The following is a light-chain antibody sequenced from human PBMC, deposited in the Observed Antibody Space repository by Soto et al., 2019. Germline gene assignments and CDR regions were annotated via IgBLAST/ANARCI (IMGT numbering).Light chain of an antibody. J-gene: IGKJ2*01. CDR2: LRS. CDR3: MQGLQTPYT. V-gene: IGKV2-28*01. CDR1: QSLLHSNGYTY. Sequence: VMTQSPLSLPVTPGEPASISCRSSQSLLHSNGYTYLDWYLQKPGQSPQLLIYLRSNRASGVPDRFSGSGSGTDFTLKISRVEAEDFGVYYCMQGLQTPYTFGQWTKVDIK.